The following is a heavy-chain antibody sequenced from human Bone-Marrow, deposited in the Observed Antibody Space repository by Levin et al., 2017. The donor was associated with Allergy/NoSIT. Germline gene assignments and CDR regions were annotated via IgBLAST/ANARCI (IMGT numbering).Heavy chain of an antibody. CDR3: ARATYDYDSSGYYYHSFDY. V-gene: IGHV4-30-4*01. Sequence: SETLSLTCTVSGGSISSGDYYWSWIRQPPGTGLEWIGYIYYSGSTYYNPSLKSRVTISVDTSKNQFSLKLSSVTAADTAVYYCARATYDYDSSGYYYHSFDYWGQGTLVTVSS. J-gene: IGHJ4*02. CDR2: IYYSGST. CDR1: GGSISSGDYY. D-gene: IGHD3-22*01.